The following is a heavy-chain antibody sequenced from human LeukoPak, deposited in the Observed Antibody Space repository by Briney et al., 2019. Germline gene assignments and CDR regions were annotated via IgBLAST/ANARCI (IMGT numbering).Heavy chain of an antibody. CDR3: TRGSVFDFSSGYYFDS. V-gene: IGHV3-30-3*01. Sequence: GGSLRLSCAASGFTFSSSAMHWVRQAPDKGLEWVAVISYDGSNKYYADSVKGRFIISRDNTKDSLYLQMNSLRAEDTAVYYCTRGSVFDFSSGYYFDSWGQGTLVSVSS. J-gene: IGHJ4*02. D-gene: IGHD3-3*01. CDR2: ISYDGSNK. CDR1: GFTFSSSA.